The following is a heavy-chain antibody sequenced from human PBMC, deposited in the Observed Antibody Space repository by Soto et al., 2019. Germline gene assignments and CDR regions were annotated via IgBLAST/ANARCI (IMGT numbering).Heavy chain of an antibody. CDR3: AKLFSGWYSGYMDV. D-gene: IGHD6-19*01. V-gene: IGHV3-23*01. Sequence: GGSLRLSCAASGFTFSSYAMSWVRQAPGKGLEWVSAISGSGGSTYYADSVKGRFTISRDNSKNTLYLQMNSLRAEDTAVYYCAKLFSGWYSGYMDVWGKGTTVTVSS. J-gene: IGHJ6*03. CDR1: GFTFSSYA. CDR2: ISGSGGST.